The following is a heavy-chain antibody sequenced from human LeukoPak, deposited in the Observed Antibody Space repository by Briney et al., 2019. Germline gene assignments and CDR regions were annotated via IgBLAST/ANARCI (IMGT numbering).Heavy chain of an antibody. V-gene: IGHV3-21*01. J-gene: IGHJ4*02. Sequence: GGSLRLSCAASGFTFSSYAMHWVRQAPGKGLEWVSSITSGTTYIYYADSVRGRSTLSRDNAKNSLYLQMNSLRAEDTAVYYCARWPYSSSYYFDYWGQGTLVAVSS. CDR2: ITSGTTYI. CDR1: GFTFSSYA. CDR3: ARWPYSSSYYFDY. D-gene: IGHD6-6*01.